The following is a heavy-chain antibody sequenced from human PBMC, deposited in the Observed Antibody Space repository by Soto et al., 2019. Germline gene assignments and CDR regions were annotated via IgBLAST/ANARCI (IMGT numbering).Heavy chain of an antibody. V-gene: IGHV4-30-4*01. Sequence: QVQLQESGPGLVKPSETLSLTCTVSGGSVSSGDYHWSWIRQPPGKGLEWIGYFYYSRSTYYNPSLKSRVTISVDTSKNQFSLKLSSVTAADTAVYYCARERDYSMGHYYYSGMDVWGQGTTVTVSS. D-gene: IGHD4-4*01. CDR3: ARERDYSMGHYYYSGMDV. CDR1: GGSVSSGDYH. J-gene: IGHJ6*02. CDR2: FYYSRST.